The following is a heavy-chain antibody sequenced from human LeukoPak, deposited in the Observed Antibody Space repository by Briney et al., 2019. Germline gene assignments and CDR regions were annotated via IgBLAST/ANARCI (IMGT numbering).Heavy chain of an antibody. CDR3: ARGTSILLLNWFDP. Sequence: ASVKVSCKASGYTFTGYYIYWVRQAPGQGLEWMGWINPNSGGTDYAHNFQGRVTMTTDTSISTAYMQLSRLRSDDTAMYYCARGTSILLLNWFDPWGQGTLVTVSS. J-gene: IGHJ5*02. D-gene: IGHD2/OR15-2a*01. V-gene: IGHV1-2*02. CDR2: INPNSGGT. CDR1: GYTFTGYY.